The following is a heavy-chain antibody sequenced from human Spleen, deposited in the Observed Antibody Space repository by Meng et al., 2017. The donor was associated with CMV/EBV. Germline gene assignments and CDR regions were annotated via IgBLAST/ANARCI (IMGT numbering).Heavy chain of an antibody. CDR2: ISYDGSNK. J-gene: IGHJ6*02. CDR3: AKDPNWGPYYYYYGMDV. CDR1: GFTFSSYA. D-gene: IGHD7-27*01. V-gene: IGHV3-30-3*01. Sequence: GESLKISCAASGFTFSSYAMHWVRQAPGKGLEWVAVISYDGSNKYYADSVKARFTISRDNSKNTLYLQMNSLRAEDTAVYYCAKDPNWGPYYYYYGMDVWGQGTTVTVSS.